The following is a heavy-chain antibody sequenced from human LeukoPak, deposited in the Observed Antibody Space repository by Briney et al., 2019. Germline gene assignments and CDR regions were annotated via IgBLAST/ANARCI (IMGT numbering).Heavy chain of an antibody. CDR2: ISSSSSTI. CDR1: GSTFSSYS. J-gene: IGHJ3*02. CDR3: ARDRMCDI. Sequence: GGSLRLSCAASGSTFSSYSMNWVRQAPGKGLEWVSYISSSSSTIYYADSVKGRFTISRDNAKNSLYLQMNSLRAEDTAVYYCARDRMCDIWGQGTMVTVSS. V-gene: IGHV3-48*01.